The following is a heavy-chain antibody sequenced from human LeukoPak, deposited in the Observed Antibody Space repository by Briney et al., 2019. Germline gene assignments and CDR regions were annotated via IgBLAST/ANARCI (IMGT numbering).Heavy chain of an antibody. CDR1: GFTFSTYA. CDR3: VRQMVGASFDY. Sequence: GGSLRLSCAASGFTFSTYAMSWVRQAPGKGLEWVANIKQDGSETYYVDSVRGRFTFSRDNAENSVYLQMNSLRAEDTAVYYCVRQMVGASFDYWGQGTLVTVSS. V-gene: IGHV3-7*01. J-gene: IGHJ4*02. D-gene: IGHD1-26*01. CDR2: IKQDGSET.